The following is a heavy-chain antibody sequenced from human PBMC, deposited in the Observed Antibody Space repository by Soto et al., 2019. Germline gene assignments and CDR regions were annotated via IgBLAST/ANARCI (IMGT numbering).Heavy chain of an antibody. Sequence: SVKVSCKASGGTFSSYAISWVRQAPGQGLEWMGGIIPIFGTANYAQKFQGRVTITADESTSTAYMELSSLRSEDTAVYYCARSKYYYDSSGYYSPDYWGQGTLVTVS. V-gene: IGHV1-69*13. J-gene: IGHJ4*02. CDR3: ARSKYYYDSSGYYSPDY. CDR2: IIPIFGTA. CDR1: GGTFSSYA. D-gene: IGHD3-22*01.